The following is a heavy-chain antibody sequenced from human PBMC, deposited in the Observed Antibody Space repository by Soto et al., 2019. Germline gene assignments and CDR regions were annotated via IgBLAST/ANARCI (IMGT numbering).Heavy chain of an antibody. CDR1: GFTFSSYA. Sequence: PGASLKISCAASGFTFSSYAMSWVRQAPGKGLEWVSAISGSGGSTYYADSVKGRFTISRDNSKNTLYLQMNSLRAEDTAVYYCAKVDPYSSGGVPINYYYYGSDGWGQGTRVTVSS. V-gene: IGHV3-23*01. D-gene: IGHD6-25*01. J-gene: IGHJ6*02. CDR2: ISGSGGST. CDR3: AKVDPYSSGGVPINYYYYGSDG.